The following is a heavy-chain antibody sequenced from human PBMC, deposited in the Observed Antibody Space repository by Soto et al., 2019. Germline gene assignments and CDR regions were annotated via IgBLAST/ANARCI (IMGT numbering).Heavy chain of an antibody. CDR1: GGTFSSDA. Sequence: QGQLVQSGAEVKKPGSSMKVTCKASGGTFSSDAINWVRHAPEQGHEWMGGIIPIFGTANYSQKFQGRVTITADESTSTAYMELSSLRSEDTAVYYCARRWFVPWGQGTLVTVSS. J-gene: IGHJ5*02. CDR2: IIPIFGTA. CDR3: ARRWFVP. V-gene: IGHV1-69*12.